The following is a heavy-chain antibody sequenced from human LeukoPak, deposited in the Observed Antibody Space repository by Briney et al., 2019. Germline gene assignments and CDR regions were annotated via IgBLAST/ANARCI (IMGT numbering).Heavy chain of an antibody. CDR1: GFTVSSNY. D-gene: IGHD1-7*01. Sequence: GGSLRLSCAASGFTVSSNYMTCVRQAPGKGLEWVSVIYSGGCTYYAESVEGRFTISRENSKNTLYLQMNSLRAEDTAVYYCARAHNWKYGSLDFWGQGTLVTVSS. J-gene: IGHJ4*02. CDR2: IYSGGCT. V-gene: IGHV3-66*01. CDR3: ARAHNWKYGSLDF.